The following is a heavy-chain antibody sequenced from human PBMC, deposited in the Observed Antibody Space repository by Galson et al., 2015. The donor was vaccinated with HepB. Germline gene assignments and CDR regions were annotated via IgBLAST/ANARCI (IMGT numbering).Heavy chain of an antibody. CDR3: AKGQYGDYVSGPDY. CDR1: GFTFDDYA. D-gene: IGHD4-17*01. CDR2: ISWDGGST. Sequence: SLRLSCAASGFTFDDYAMHWVRQAPGKGLEWVSLISWDGGSTYYADSVKGRFTISRDNSKNSLYLQMNSLRAEDTALYYCAKGQYGDYVSGPDYWGQGTLVTVSS. J-gene: IGHJ4*02. V-gene: IGHV3-43D*04.